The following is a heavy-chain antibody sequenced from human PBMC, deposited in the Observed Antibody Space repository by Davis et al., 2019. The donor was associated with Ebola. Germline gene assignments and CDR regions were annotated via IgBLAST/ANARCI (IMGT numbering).Heavy chain of an antibody. D-gene: IGHD3-10*01. Sequence: PSETLSLTCTVSGGSISSYYWSWIRQPPGKGLEWIGYIYYSGSTNYNPSLKSRVTISVDTSKNQFSLKLSSVTAADTAVYYCATSNVLLRVPRGAFDIWGQGTMVTVSS. CDR3: ATSNVLLRVPRGAFDI. CDR2: IYYSGST. V-gene: IGHV4-59*01. CDR1: GGSISSYY. J-gene: IGHJ3*02.